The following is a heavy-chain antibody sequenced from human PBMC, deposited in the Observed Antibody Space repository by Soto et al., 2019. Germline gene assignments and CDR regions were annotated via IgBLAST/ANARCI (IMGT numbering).Heavy chain of an antibody. CDR3: AKDDSGYDLLYYYYGMDV. J-gene: IGHJ6*02. Sequence: PGGSLRLSCAASGFTFSSYAMSWVRQAPGKGLEWVSAISGSGGSTYYADSVKGRFTISRDNSKNTLYPQMNSLRAEDTAVYYCAKDDSGYDLLYYYYGMDVWGQGTTVTVSS. V-gene: IGHV3-23*01. D-gene: IGHD5-12*01. CDR1: GFTFSSYA. CDR2: ISGSGGST.